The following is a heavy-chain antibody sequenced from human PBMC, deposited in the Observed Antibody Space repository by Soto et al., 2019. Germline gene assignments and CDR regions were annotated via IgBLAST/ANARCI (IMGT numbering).Heavy chain of an antibody. CDR2: ISGSGGST. CDR3: ATLSGFGELLLGMAGTHGVGYGMDV. Sequence: EVQLLESGGGLVQPGGSLRLSCAASGFTFSSYAMSWVRQAPGKGLEWVSAISGSGGSTYYADSVKGRFTISRDNSKNRLYLQMNGLRAEDTAVYYCATLSGFGELLLGMAGTHGVGYGMDVWGQGTTVTVSS. J-gene: IGHJ6*02. V-gene: IGHV3-23*01. D-gene: IGHD3-10*01. CDR1: GFTFSSYA.